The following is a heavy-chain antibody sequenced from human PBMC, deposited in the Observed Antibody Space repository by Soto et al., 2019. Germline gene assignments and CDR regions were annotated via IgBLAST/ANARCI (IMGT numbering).Heavy chain of an antibody. D-gene: IGHD3-22*01. CDR1: GFTFSSYA. V-gene: IGHV3-30-3*01. CDR2: ISYDGSNK. CDR3: ARADSSGYYYGLFDY. J-gene: IGHJ4*02. Sequence: PGGSLRLSCAASGFTFSSYAMHWVRQAPGKGLEWVAVISYDGSNKYYADSVKGRFTISRDNSKNTLYLQMNSLRAEDTAVYYCARADSSGYYYGLFDYWGQGTLVTVSS.